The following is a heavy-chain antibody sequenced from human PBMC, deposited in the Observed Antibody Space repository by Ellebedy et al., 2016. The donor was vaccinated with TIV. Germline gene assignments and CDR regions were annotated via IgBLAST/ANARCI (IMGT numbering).Heavy chain of an antibody. D-gene: IGHD1-26*01. CDR2: ISYDVTNK. CDR3: ARDPSTYSGYYHFDY. V-gene: IGHV3-30*04. CDR1: GFTFSRHS. J-gene: IGHJ4*02. Sequence: GESLKISCVVSGFTFSRHSMHWVRQAPGKGLEWVAVISYDVTNKFYRDSVTGRFSISRDNSKNTLYLQMNSLRAEDTAVYYCARDPSTYSGYYHFDYWGQGTLVTVSS.